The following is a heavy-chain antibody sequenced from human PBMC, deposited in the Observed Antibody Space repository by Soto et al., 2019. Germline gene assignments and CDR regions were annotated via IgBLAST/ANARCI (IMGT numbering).Heavy chain of an antibody. J-gene: IGHJ4*02. Sequence: QVQLVESGGGVVQPGRSLRLSCAASGFTFSSYGMHWVSQAPGKGLEWVAVIWYDGSNKYYADSVKGRFTISRDNSKNTLYLQMNSLRAEDTAVYYCARVYGSGSWDYWGQGTLVTVSS. CDR2: IWYDGSNK. D-gene: IGHD3-10*01. CDR1: GFTFSSYG. CDR3: ARVYGSGSWDY. V-gene: IGHV3-33*01.